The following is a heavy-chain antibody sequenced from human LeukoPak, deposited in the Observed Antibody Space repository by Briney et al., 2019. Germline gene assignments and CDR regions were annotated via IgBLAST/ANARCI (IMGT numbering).Heavy chain of an antibody. V-gene: IGHV3-30*03. Sequence: GRSLRLSCAASGFTFSSYGMHWVRQAPGKGLEWVAVISYDGSTKYYADSVKGRFTISRDNAKNSLYLQMNSLRAEDTAVYYCARATRGVGSNFDYWGQGTLVTVSS. CDR3: ARATRGVGSNFDY. CDR2: ISYDGSTK. D-gene: IGHD1-26*01. J-gene: IGHJ4*02. CDR1: GFTFSSYG.